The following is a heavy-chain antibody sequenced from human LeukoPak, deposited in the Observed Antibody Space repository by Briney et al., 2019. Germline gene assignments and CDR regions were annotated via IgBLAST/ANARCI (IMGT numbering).Heavy chain of an antibody. D-gene: IGHD3-10*01. CDR3: ARSYYYGSGSRRYYFDY. CDR1: GFTVSSNY. J-gene: IGHJ4*02. Sequence: GSLRLSCAASGFTVSSNYMSWVRQAPGKGLEWVSVIYSGGSTYYADSVKGRFTISRDNSKNTLYLQMNSLRAEDTAVYYCARSYYYGSGSRRYYFDYWGQGTLVTVSS. V-gene: IGHV3-66*01. CDR2: IYSGGST.